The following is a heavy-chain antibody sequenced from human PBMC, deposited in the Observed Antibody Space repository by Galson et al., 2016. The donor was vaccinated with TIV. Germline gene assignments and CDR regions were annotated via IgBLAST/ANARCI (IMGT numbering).Heavy chain of an antibody. CDR3: ARSLGISAADLDH. CDR1: GFSFSDYY. Sequence: SLRLSCAASGFSFSDYYMSWIRQAPGKGLVWVAHISSSETTYHTDAVKGRFTISRDNAKNSLILQMNSLRIEDTGVYYCARSLGISAADLDHWGQGTLVTVSS. CDR2: ISSSETT. V-gene: IGHV3-11*01. J-gene: IGHJ4*02. D-gene: IGHD6-13*01.